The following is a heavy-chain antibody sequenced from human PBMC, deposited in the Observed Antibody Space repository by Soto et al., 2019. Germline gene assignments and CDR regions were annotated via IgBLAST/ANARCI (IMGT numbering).Heavy chain of an antibody. Sequence: QVQLQESGPGLVKPSGTLSLTCDVSGGSISSGNWWSWVRHPPGKGLEWIGEIKHRGNTNYNPSLKSRVIISADRSKNQFSLSLTSVTAADTAVYYCARVLREVGDFDYWGQGTLVTVSS. J-gene: IGHJ4*02. V-gene: IGHV4-4*02. CDR2: IKHRGNT. D-gene: IGHD1-26*01. CDR3: ARVLREVGDFDY. CDR1: GGSISSGNW.